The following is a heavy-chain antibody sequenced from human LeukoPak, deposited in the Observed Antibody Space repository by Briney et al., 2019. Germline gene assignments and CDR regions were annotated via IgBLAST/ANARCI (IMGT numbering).Heavy chain of an antibody. D-gene: IGHD3-22*01. CDR2: ISYDGSNK. V-gene: IGHV3-30*18. Sequence: PGRSLRLSCAASGFTFSSYGMHWVRQAPGKGLEWVAVISYDGSNKYYADSVKGRFTISRDNSKNTLYLQMNSLRAEDTAVYYCAKDGHYDSSGYYGVFDYWGQGTPVTVSS. J-gene: IGHJ4*02. CDR3: AKDGHYDSSGYYGVFDY. CDR1: GFTFSSYG.